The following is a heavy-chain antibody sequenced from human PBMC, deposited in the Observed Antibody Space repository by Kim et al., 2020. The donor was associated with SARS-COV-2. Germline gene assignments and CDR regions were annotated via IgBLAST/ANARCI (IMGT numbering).Heavy chain of an antibody. Sequence: SETLSLTCTVSVDSINSDYWTWIRQPPGKGLEWIAYIRYSGKTAYNPSLRSRVAISIDPSKSHFSLQLTSVTAADTAVYFCARLPDITGWPFDSWGQGVRVSVS. CDR2: IRYSGKT. CDR1: VDSINSDY. J-gene: IGHJ4*02. V-gene: IGHV4-59*01. D-gene: IGHD6-19*01. CDR3: ARLPDITGWPFDS.